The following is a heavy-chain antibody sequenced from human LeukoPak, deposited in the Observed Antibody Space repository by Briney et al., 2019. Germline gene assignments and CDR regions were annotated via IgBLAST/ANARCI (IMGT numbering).Heavy chain of an antibody. D-gene: IGHD2-15*01. Sequence: SETLSLTCTVSGCSISSYYWSWIRQPPGKGLEWIGFIHYTGSINYNPSLKSRVNMSVDTSKNHFSLKLTSVTAADSAVYYCARSSCTGGSCYINDDWGQGILVTVSS. CDR3: ARSSCTGGSCYINDD. J-gene: IGHJ4*02. CDR1: GCSISSYY. V-gene: IGHV4-59*01. CDR2: IHYTGSI.